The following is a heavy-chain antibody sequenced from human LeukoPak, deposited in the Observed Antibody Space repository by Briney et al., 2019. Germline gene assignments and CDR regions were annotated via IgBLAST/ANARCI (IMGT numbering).Heavy chain of an antibody. D-gene: IGHD6-13*01. CDR1: GFTFSSYA. V-gene: IGHV3-30-3*01. CDR2: ISYDGSNK. Sequence: GRSLRLSCAASGFTFSSYAMLWVRQAPGKGLEWVAVISYDGSNKYYADSVKGRFTISRDNSKNTLYLQMNSLRAEDTAVYYCARSPLLYSSSWYFESGMDVWGQGTTVTVSS. CDR3: ARSPLLYSSSWYFESGMDV. J-gene: IGHJ6*02.